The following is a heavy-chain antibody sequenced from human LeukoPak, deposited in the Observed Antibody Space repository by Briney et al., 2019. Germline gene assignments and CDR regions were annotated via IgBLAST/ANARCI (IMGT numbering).Heavy chain of an antibody. D-gene: IGHD2-2*01. CDR3: ARGDIVVVPAAIFHYMDV. Sequence: GGSLRLSCAASGFTFSSYSMNWVRQAPGKGLEWVSYISSSSSTIYYADSVKGRFTISRDNAKNSLYLQMNSLRAEDTAVYYCARGDIVVVPAAIFHYMDVWGKGTTVTVS. CDR2: ISSSSSTI. J-gene: IGHJ6*03. CDR1: GFTFSSYS. V-gene: IGHV3-48*04.